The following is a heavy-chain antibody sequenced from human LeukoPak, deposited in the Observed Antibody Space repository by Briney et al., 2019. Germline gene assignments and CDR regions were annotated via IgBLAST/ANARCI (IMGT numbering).Heavy chain of an antibody. CDR2: LYYSGST. CDR3: AFTIMLRAFDP. D-gene: IGHD3-10*01. V-gene: IGHV4-39*01. CDR1: GASITSSSYY. Sequence: SETLSLTCTVSGASITSSSYYWGWIRQPPGKGLEWIGSLYYSGSTYSNPSLESRVTISVDTSKNQFSLKLSSVTAADTAVYYCAFTIMLRAFDPWGQGTLVTVSS. J-gene: IGHJ5*02.